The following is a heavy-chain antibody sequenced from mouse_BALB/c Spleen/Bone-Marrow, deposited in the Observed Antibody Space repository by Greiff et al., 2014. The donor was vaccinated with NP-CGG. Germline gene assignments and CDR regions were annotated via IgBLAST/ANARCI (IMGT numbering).Heavy chain of an antibody. D-gene: IGHD2-4*01. J-gene: IGHJ3*01. V-gene: IGHV5-6-4*01. CDR3: TRDDYDGAWFAY. Sequence: EVKLVESGGGLVKPGGSLKPSCAASGFTFSSYTMSWVRQTPEKRLEWVATTSSGGSYTYYPDSVKGRFTISRDNAKNTLYLQMSSLKSEDTAMYYCTRDDYDGAWFAYWGQGTLVTVSA. CDR2: TSSGGSYT. CDR1: GFTFSSYT.